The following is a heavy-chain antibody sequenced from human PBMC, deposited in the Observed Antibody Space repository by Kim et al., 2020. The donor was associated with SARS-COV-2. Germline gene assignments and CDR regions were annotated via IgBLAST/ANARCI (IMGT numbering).Heavy chain of an antibody. CDR1: GGTFSSYA. D-gene: IGHD3-3*01. Sequence: SVKVSCKASGGTFSSYAISWVRQAPGQGLEWMGRIIPIFGIANYAQKFQSRVTITADKSTSTAYMELSSLRSEDTAVYYCARGHYDFWSVERYYFDYWGQGTLVTVSS. V-gene: IGHV1-69*04. CDR3: ARGHYDFWSVERYYFDY. J-gene: IGHJ4*02. CDR2: IIPIFGIA.